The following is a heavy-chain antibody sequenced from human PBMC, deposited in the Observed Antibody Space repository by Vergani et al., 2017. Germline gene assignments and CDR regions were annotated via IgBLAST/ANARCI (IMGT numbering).Heavy chain of an antibody. D-gene: IGHD4-11*01. J-gene: IGHJ6*03. CDR2: IDHTGRP. CDR3: ARVNTETNGHLYYYYYMDV. CDR1: GASFTSYH. Sequence: QVQLQQWGGGLLKPSETLSLTCVVNGASFTSYHWTWIRQSPGEGLEWVGDIDHTGRPDYNPSLKGRLTMSVDKSRNQFSLTLNSVTATDTAIYFCARVNTETNGHLYYYYYMDVWGQGTAVTVS. V-gene: IGHV4-34*01.